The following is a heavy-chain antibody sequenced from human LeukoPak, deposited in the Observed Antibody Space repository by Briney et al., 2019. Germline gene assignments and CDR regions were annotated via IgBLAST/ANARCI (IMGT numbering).Heavy chain of an antibody. CDR3: ASSALSYSSGWYGVENWFDP. CDR1: GGSTSIGSYY. CDR2: IYTRGTT. J-gene: IGHJ5*02. V-gene: IGHV4-61*02. Sequence: SETRSLTCTLSGGSTSIGSYYWGWILQPAVNGLEWIGRIYTRGTTNYNPSLKSRVTISIDRSKNQFSLKLSSVTAADTAVYYCASSALSYSSGWYGVENWFDPWGQGTLVTVSS. D-gene: IGHD6-19*01.